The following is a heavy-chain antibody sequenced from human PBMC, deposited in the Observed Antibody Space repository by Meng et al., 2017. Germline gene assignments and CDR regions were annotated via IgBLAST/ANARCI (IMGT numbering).Heavy chain of an antibody. J-gene: IGHJ4*01. CDR2: IYHSGST. Sequence: GSLRLSCTVSGYSISSGYYWGWIRQPPGKGLEWIGSIYHSGSTYYNPSLKSRVTISVDTSKNQFSLKLSSVTAADTAVYYCARVEQYYGDYVAYWGHGTRVTGAS. CDR1: GYSISSGYY. V-gene: IGHV4-38-2*02. D-gene: IGHD4-17*01. CDR3: ARVEQYYGDYVAY.